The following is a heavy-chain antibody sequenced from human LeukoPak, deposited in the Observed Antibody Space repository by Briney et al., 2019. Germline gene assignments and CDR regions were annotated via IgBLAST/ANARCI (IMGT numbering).Heavy chain of an antibody. CDR1: GGSIRSYY. CDR2: IYYIGST. D-gene: IGHD6-19*01. J-gene: IGHJ3*02. Sequence: SETLSLTCTVSGGSIRSYYWSWIRQPPGKGLECIGYIYYIGSTNYNPSLKSRVTISLDTSKSQFSLKLTSVTPADTAVYYCARDHGQWLVRGAFDIWGQGTMVTVSS. CDR3: ARDHGQWLVRGAFDI. V-gene: IGHV4-59*01.